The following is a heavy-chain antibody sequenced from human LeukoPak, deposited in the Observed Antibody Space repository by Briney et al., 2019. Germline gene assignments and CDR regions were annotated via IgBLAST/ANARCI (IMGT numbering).Heavy chain of an antibody. Sequence: SETLSLTCAVYGGSFSGYYWSWIRQPPGEGLEWIGEINHSGSTNYNPSLKDRVSISVDTSKSQFSLKLTSVTAADTAVYYCAKHGGPYTNYPYYYYYMDVWGKGTTVTVSS. J-gene: IGHJ6*03. CDR3: AKHGGPYTNYPYYYYYMDV. V-gene: IGHV4-34*01. CDR2: INHSGST. CDR1: GGSFSGYY. D-gene: IGHD4-11*01.